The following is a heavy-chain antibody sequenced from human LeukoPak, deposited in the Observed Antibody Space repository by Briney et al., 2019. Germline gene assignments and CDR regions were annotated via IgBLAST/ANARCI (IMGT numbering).Heavy chain of an antibody. Sequence: SETLSLTCTVSGGSISSSSYYWGWIRQPPGKGLEWIGEINHSGSTNYNPSLKSRVTISVDTSKNQFSLKLSSVTAADTAVYYCARVCGGSSWINWFDPWGQGTLVTVSS. J-gene: IGHJ5*02. CDR2: INHSGST. D-gene: IGHD6-13*01. V-gene: IGHV4-39*07. CDR1: GGSISSSSYY. CDR3: ARVCGGSSWINWFDP.